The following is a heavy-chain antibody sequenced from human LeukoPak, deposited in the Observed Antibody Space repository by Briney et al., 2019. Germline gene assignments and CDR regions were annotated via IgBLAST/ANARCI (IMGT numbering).Heavy chain of an antibody. Sequence: PGGSLILSSAASGFTFSSYGMHWVRQAPGKGLDWEAVIWYDGSNKYYADSVKARFTISRDNSKNTLYLQMNSLRPEATPVYSCAKEKYSGGYYDYWGQGTLVTVSS. D-gene: IGHD1-26*01. V-gene: IGHV3-33*06. CDR2: IWYDGSNK. CDR3: AKEKYSGGYYDY. J-gene: IGHJ4*02. CDR1: GFTFSSYG.